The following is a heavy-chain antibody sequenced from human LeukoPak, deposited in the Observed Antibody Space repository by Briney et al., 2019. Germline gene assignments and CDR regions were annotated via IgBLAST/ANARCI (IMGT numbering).Heavy chain of an antibody. J-gene: IGHJ2*01. D-gene: IGHD3-10*01. Sequence: SETLSLTCTVSGASISSYYWSWIRQPPGKGLEFIGYVYYSGGTNSNPSLKSRVTISADTSKNQFSLKLSSVTAADTAVYYCASGSMVRGVSNWYFDLWGRGTLVTVSS. CDR2: VYYSGGT. V-gene: IGHV4-59*01. CDR1: GASISSYY. CDR3: ASGSMVRGVSNWYFDL.